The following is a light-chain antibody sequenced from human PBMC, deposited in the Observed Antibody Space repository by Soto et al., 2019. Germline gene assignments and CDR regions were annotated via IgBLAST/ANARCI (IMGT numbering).Light chain of an antibody. V-gene: IGLV2-8*01. Sequence: QSALTKPPSASGSPGQSVTISCTRTSSDVGGYNYVSWYQQHPGKAPKLMIYEVSKRPSGVPDRFSGSKSGNTASLTVSGLQAEDEADYYCSSYAGSNNFPYVFGTGTKVTVL. CDR3: SSYAGSNNFPYV. CDR2: EVS. J-gene: IGLJ1*01. CDR1: SSDVGGYNY.